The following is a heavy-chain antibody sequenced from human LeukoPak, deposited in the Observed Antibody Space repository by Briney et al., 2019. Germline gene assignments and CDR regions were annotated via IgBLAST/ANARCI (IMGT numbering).Heavy chain of an antibody. CDR1: GFTFSSYA. D-gene: IGHD3-16*01. Sequence: GGSLRLSCAAPGFTFSSYAMSWVRQAPGKGLEWVSAISGSGGSTYYADSVKGRFTISRDNSKNTLYLQMNSLRAEDTAVYYCAKDQWGYNWFDPWGQGTLVTVSS. CDR2: ISGSGGST. CDR3: AKDQWGYNWFDP. J-gene: IGHJ5*02. V-gene: IGHV3-23*01.